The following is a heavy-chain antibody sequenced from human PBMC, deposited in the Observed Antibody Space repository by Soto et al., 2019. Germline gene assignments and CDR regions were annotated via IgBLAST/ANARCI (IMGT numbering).Heavy chain of an antibody. J-gene: IGHJ4*02. Sequence: QVQLVESGGGVVQPGRSLRLSCAASGFTFSSYGMHWVRQAPGKGLEWVAVIWYDGSNKYYADSVKGRFTISRDNSKNTLYLQMKSLRAEDTAVYYWAKGRSRWYEGVFDYWGQGTLVTVSS. CDR2: IWYDGSNK. V-gene: IGHV3-33*06. D-gene: IGHD6-13*01. CDR1: GFTFSSYG. CDR3: AKGRSRWYEGVFDY.